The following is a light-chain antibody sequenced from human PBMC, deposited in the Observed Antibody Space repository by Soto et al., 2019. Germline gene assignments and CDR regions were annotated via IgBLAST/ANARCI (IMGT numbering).Light chain of an antibody. CDR3: QQRTDRPPWT. V-gene: IGKV3-15*01. Sequence: EIVMTQSPATLSVSRGERATLSCRANQAISSNLAWYQQKPGQAPRLLIYGASTRATGIPDRFSGSGSGTEFTLTISSLQSEDFAVYYCQQRTDRPPWTFGQGTKVDIK. CDR1: QAISSN. J-gene: IGKJ1*01. CDR2: GAS.